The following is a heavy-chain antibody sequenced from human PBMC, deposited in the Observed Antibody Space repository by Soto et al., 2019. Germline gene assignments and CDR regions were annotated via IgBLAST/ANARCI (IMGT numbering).Heavy chain of an antibody. CDR2: TKQDGSEK. CDR1: GFSFSDYY. CDR3: ARELSFDY. Sequence: PGGSLRLSCAAFGFSFSDYYMSWIRQAPGKGLEWVANTKQDGSEKYYVDSVKGRFTISRDNAKNSLYLQMNSLRAEDTAVYYCARELSFDYWGQGTLVTVSS. J-gene: IGHJ4*02. V-gene: IGHV3-7*01.